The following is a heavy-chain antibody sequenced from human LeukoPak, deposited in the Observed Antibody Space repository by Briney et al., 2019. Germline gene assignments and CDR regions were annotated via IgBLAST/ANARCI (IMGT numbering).Heavy chain of an antibody. Sequence: ASVKVSCKASGYTFTGYYMHWVRQAPGQGLEWMGWINPNSGGTNYAQKFQGRVTMTRDTSISTAYMELSRLRSDDTAVYYCARDKVELLWFGRGGYFDYWGQGTLVTVSS. V-gene: IGHV1-2*02. D-gene: IGHD3-10*01. CDR1: GYTFTGYY. J-gene: IGHJ4*02. CDR2: INPNSGGT. CDR3: ARDKVELLWFGRGGYFDY.